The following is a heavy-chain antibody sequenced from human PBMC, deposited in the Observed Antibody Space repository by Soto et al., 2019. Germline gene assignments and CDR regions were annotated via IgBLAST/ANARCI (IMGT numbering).Heavy chain of an antibody. CDR2: IYYSGST. CDR1: GGSISSYY. J-gene: IGHJ4*02. V-gene: IGHV4-59*08. D-gene: IGHD5-12*01. Sequence: PSETLSLTCTVSGGSISSYYWSWIRQPPGKGLEWIGYIYYSGSTNYNPSLKSRVTISVDTSKNQFSLKLSSVTAADTVVYYCARLGGYETFDYWGQGTLVTVSS. CDR3: ARLGGYETFDY.